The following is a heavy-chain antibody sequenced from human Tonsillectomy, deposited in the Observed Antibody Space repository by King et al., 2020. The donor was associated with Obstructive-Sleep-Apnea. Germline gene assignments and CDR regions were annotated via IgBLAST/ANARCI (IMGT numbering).Heavy chain of an antibody. CDR3: AGAGGGGDYYFYYGFDV. V-gene: IGHV3-30*04. Sequence: VQLVESGGGVVQPGRSLRLSCAASGFTFSNYAIHWVRQAPGKGLQWVAVILSDGINKYYADSVKGRFTISRDNSKNTLYLQMNSLGPEATAVYYCAGAGGGGDYYFYYGFDVWGHGTTVTVSS. J-gene: IGHJ6*02. D-gene: IGHD3-16*01. CDR2: ILSDGINK. CDR1: GFTFSNYA.